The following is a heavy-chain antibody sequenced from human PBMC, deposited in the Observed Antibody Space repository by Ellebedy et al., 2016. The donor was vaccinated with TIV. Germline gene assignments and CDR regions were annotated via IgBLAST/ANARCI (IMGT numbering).Heavy chain of an antibody. CDR2: IDWDDDK. J-gene: IGHJ4*02. Sequence: SGPTLVXPTQPLTLTCTFSGFSLRPSGLCVSWIRQPPGKALEWLARIDWDDDKYYSTSLKTRLTISKDTSKNQVVLTMTNMDPVDTATYYCARIQVGSGGSCYDYWGQGTLVTVSS. D-gene: IGHD2-15*01. CDR3: ARIQVGSGGSCYDY. V-gene: IGHV2-70*11. CDR1: GFSLRPSGLC.